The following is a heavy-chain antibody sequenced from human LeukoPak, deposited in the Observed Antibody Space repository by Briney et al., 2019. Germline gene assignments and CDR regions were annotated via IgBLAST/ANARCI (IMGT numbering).Heavy chain of an antibody. J-gene: IGHJ4*02. CDR1: GYTFTDYC. D-gene: IGHD6-13*01. CDR3: ARDGTFDY. Sequence: ASVKVSCKASGYTFTDYCMHWVRQAPGQGPEWMGWINPNSGGTNYAQKFQGRVTMTRDTSISTAYMDLSRLRSDDTAVYYCARDGTFDYWGQGTLVTVSS. V-gene: IGHV1-2*02. CDR2: INPNSGGT.